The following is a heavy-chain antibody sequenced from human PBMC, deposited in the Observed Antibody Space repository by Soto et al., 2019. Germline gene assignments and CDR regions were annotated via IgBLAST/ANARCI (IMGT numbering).Heavy chain of an antibody. CDR1: GASISYGGFS. CDR2: ISHLENT. Sequence: KPSETLSLTCTVSGASISYGGFSWSWIRQSPGKGLEWIGYISHLENTYLHPSFKSRLTMSIDRTRNQFSLKLSSVTAADMAVYYCARDRAEMATITLFDYWGQGTLVTVSS. CDR3: ARDRAEMATITLFDY. D-gene: IGHD5-12*01. V-gene: IGHV4-30-2*06. J-gene: IGHJ4*02.